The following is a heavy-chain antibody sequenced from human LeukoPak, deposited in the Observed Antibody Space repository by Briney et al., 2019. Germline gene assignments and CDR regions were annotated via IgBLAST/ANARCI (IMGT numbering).Heavy chain of an antibody. CDR3: AKEKNLYYYDSSGFFDY. V-gene: IGHV3-23*01. CDR1: GFTFSSYG. D-gene: IGHD3-22*01. Sequence: GGSLRLSCAASGFTFSSYGMSWVRQAPGKGLEWVSGISGSGGSTYYADSVKGRFTISRDNSKNTLYLRMNSLRAEDTAVYYCAKEKNLYYYDSSGFFDYWGQGTLVTVSS. J-gene: IGHJ4*02. CDR2: ISGSGGST.